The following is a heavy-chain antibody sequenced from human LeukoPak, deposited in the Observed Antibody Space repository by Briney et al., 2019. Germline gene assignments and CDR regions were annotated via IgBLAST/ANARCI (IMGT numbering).Heavy chain of an antibody. CDR1: GGSISIYY. V-gene: IGHV4-59*01. CDR3: ARAPITGTLFDY. Sequence: SETLSLTCTVSGGSISIYYWSWIRQPPGKGLEWIGYIYYSGSTNYNPSLKSRVTISVDTSKNQFPLKLSSVTAADTAVYYCARAPITGTLFDYWGQGTLVTVSS. D-gene: IGHD1-7*01. J-gene: IGHJ4*02. CDR2: IYYSGST.